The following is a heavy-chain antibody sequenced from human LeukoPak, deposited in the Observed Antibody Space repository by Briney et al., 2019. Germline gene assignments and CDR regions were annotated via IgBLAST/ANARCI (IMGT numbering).Heavy chain of an antibody. D-gene: IGHD4-11*01. CDR2: IYHSGST. J-gene: IGHJ3*02. Sequence: PSETLSLTCAVSGGSISSTNWWSWVRQPPGKGLEWIGEIYHSGSTTYNPSLKSRITISVDKSKNQFSLKLSSVTAADAAVYYCARSLQDDAFDIWGQGTMVTVSS. CDR3: ARSLQDDAFDI. CDR1: GGSISSTNW. V-gene: IGHV4-4*02.